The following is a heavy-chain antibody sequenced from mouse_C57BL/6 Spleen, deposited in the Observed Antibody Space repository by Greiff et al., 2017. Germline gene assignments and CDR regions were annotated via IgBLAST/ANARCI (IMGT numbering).Heavy chain of an antibody. D-gene: IGHD3-1*01. CDR2: IDPETGGT. CDR3: TREGGLGRELVDD. CDR1: GYTFTDYE. J-gene: IGHJ2*01. V-gene: IGHV1-15*01. Sequence: QVQLQQSGAELVRPGASVTLSCKASGYTFTDYEMHWVKQTPVHGLEWIGAIDPETGGTAYNQTFKGKAILTADKSSSTAYMELRSLTSEDSAVCYCTREGGLGRELVDDWGQGTTLTVSS.